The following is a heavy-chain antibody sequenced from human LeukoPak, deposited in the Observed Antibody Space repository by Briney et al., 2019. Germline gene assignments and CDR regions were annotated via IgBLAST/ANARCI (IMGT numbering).Heavy chain of an antibody. V-gene: IGHV3-30*01. Sequence: HPGGSLRLSCAASGFTFRNYAMHWVRQAPGKGLEWVADISFDGSNEYYADSVKGRFTISGDYSKNTQYLQMNSLRAEDTAVYDSARGASSGTYCPFGQYFDYWGQGALVTVSS. CDR1: GFTFRNYA. CDR2: ISFDGSNE. D-gene: IGHD1-26*01. J-gene: IGHJ4*02. CDR3: ARGASSGTYCPFGQYFDY.